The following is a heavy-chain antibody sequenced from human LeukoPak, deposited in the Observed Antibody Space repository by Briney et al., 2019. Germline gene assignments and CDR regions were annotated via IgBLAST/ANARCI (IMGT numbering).Heavy chain of an antibody. Sequence: GVSLRLSCAASGITFSNYGMSWVRQAPGKGLEWVSSISGRGDSTYYADSVKGRFTISRDNSKNTLYLQMNSLRAVDTAVYYCAKDLYCSTTSCYYTNPVAWGQGTLVTVSS. CDR1: GITFSNYG. CDR3: AKDLYCSTTSCYYTNPVA. D-gene: IGHD2-2*01. V-gene: IGHV3-23*01. CDR2: ISGRGDST. J-gene: IGHJ5*02.